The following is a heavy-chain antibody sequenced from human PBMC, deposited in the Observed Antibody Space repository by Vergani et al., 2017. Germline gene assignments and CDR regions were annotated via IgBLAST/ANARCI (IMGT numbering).Heavy chain of an antibody. V-gene: IGHV2-26*01. CDR2: IFSNDEK. CDR3: ARIGKRITIFGVGIGFDY. D-gene: IGHD3-3*01. Sequence: QVTLKESGPVLVKPTETLTLTCTVSGFSLSNVRMGVSWIRQPPGKALEWLAHIFSNDEKSYSTSLKSRLTISKDTSKSQVVLTMTNMDPVDTATYYCARIGKRITIFGVGIGFDYWGQGTLVTVSS. CDR1: GFSLSNVRMG. J-gene: IGHJ4*02.